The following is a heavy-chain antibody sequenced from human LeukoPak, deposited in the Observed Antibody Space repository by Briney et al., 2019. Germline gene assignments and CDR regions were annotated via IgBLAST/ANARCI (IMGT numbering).Heavy chain of an antibody. Sequence: SVKVSCKASGGSFSNYTISWVRQAPGQGLEWMGGIIPIFGTADYAQKFQGRVTMTRDTSSTAAYMELSRLRSDDTAVYYCARGRNYYDTSDFYEGDGFDIWDQGTMVTVSS. V-gene: IGHV1-69*05. CDR2: IIPIFGTA. CDR3: ARGRNYYDTSDFYEGDGFDI. J-gene: IGHJ3*02. CDR1: GGSFSNYT. D-gene: IGHD3-22*01.